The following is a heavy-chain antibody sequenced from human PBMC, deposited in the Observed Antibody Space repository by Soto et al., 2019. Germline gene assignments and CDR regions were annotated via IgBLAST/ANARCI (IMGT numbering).Heavy chain of an antibody. CDR1: GYTFTSYY. J-gene: IGHJ6*02. CDR3: ARGYCSSTSCPNDYYYYYGMDV. Sequence: GASVKVSCKASGYTFTSYYIHWVRQAPGQGLEWMGIINPSGGSTSYAQKFQGRVTMTRDTSTSTVYMELSSLRSEDTAVYYCARGYCSSTSCPNDYYYYYGMDVWGQGTTVTVSS. V-gene: IGHV1-46*01. D-gene: IGHD2-2*01. CDR2: INPSGGST.